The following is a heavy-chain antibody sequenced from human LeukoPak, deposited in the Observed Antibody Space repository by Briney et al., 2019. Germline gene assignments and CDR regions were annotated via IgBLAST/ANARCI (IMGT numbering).Heavy chain of an antibody. Sequence: QLGGSLRLSCAASGFTFSSYGMHWVRQAPGKGLEWVAFIRYDGSNKYYADSVKGRFTISRDISSNTLSLQMNSLRTEDTAMYYCAKAGPEWSALDYWGQGTLVTVSS. CDR3: AKAGPEWSALDY. CDR1: GFTFSSYG. J-gene: IGHJ4*02. V-gene: IGHV3-30*02. CDR2: IRYDGSNK. D-gene: IGHD3-3*01.